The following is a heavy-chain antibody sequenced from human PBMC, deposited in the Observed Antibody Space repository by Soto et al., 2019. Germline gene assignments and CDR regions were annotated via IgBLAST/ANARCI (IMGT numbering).Heavy chain of an antibody. CDR1: GYTFTGYY. CDR2: INPNSGGT. D-gene: IGHD7-27*01. Sequence: ASLKVSCKASGYTFTGYYMHWVRQAPGQGLEWMGWINPNSGGTNYAQKFQGWVTMTRDTSISTAYMELSRLRSDDTAVYYCARVQLGNYTGAFDIWGQGTKVTVSS. CDR3: ARVQLGNYTGAFDI. J-gene: IGHJ3*02. V-gene: IGHV1-2*04.